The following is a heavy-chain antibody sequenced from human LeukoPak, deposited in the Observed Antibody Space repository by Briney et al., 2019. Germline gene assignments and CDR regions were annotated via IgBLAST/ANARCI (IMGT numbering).Heavy chain of an antibody. V-gene: IGHV4-59*01. CDR1: GGSISSYY. D-gene: IGHD3-22*01. Sequence: PSETLSLTCTVSGGSISSYYWSWLRQPPGKGLEWIGYIYYSGSTNYNPSLKSRVTISVDTSKNQFSPKLGSVTAADTAVYYCARDRGYYDSSGYLDYWGQGTLVTVSS. CDR3: ARDRGYYDSSGYLDY. J-gene: IGHJ4*02. CDR2: IYYSGST.